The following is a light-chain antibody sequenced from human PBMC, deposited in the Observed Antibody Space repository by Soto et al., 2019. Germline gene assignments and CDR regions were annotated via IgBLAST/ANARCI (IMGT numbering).Light chain of an antibody. V-gene: IGKV3-15*01. CDR3: QQYNNWPWT. CDR1: QSVSSN. Sequence: TVLTQSPGTLSLSPGARAPLSCRASQSVSSNLAWYQQKPGQAPRLLIYGASTRATGIPARFSGSGSGTEFTLTISSLQSEDIAVYYCQQYNNWPWTFGQGTKVDIK. CDR2: GAS. J-gene: IGKJ1*01.